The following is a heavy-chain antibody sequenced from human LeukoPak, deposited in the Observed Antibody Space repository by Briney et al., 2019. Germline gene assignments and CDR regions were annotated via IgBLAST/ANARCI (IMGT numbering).Heavy chain of an antibody. CDR2: INAGNGNT. J-gene: IGHJ4*02. CDR3: ARDLPFLFGEPHFDY. Sequence: ASVKVSCKASGGTFSSYAISWARQAPGQRLEWMGWINAGNGNTKYSQKFQGRVTITRDTSASTAYMELSSLRSEDTAVYYCARDLPFLFGEPHFDYWGQGTLVTVSS. V-gene: IGHV1-3*01. D-gene: IGHD3-10*02. CDR1: GGTFSSYA.